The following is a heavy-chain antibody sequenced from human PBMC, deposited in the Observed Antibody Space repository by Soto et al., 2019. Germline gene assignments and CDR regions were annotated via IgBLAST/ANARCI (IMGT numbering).Heavy chain of an antibody. CDR3: ARGYYYGSGRPTPGGMDV. V-gene: IGHV1-18*01. CDR1: GYTFTNYD. J-gene: IGHJ6*02. D-gene: IGHD3-10*01. Sequence: QVHLVQSGAEVKKPGASVKVSCKASGYTFTNYDINWVRQAPGQGLEWMGWISTYTGNTNYAQKLQGRVTMTTDTSTSPANMELRSRRSDDTAVYYCARGYYYGSGRPTPGGMDVWGQGTTVTVSS. CDR2: ISTYTGNT.